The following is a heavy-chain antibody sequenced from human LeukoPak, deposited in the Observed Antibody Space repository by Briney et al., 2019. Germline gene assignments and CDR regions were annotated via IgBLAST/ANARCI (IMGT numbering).Heavy chain of an antibody. D-gene: IGHD6-19*01. J-gene: IGHJ4*02. V-gene: IGHV4-34*01. CDR3: ARTLYSSGWCPFDY. CDR1: GGSFSGYY. Sequence: SETLSLTCAVYGGSFSGYYWSWIRQPPGKGLEWIGEINHSGSTNYNPSLKSRVTISADTSKNQFSLKLSSVTAADTAVYYCARTLYSSGWCPFDYWGQGALVTVSS. CDR2: INHSGST.